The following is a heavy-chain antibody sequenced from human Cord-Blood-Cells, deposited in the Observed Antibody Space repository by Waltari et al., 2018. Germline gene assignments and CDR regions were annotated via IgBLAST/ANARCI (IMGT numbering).Heavy chain of an antibody. J-gene: IGHJ4*02. CDR3: ATGGAPFDY. V-gene: IGHV1-24*01. CDR2: FDPEDGET. Sequence: QVQLVQSGAEVKKPGASVKVSCKVSGYTLTELSMHWVRQAPGKGLEWMGGFDPEDGETIYAQQFQGRVTMTEDTSTDTGYMELSSLGSEDTAVYYCATGGAPFDYWGQGTLVTVSS. CDR1: GYTLTELS.